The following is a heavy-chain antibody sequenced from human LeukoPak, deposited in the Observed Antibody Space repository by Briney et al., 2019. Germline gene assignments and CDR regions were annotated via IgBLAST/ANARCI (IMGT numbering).Heavy chain of an antibody. Sequence: PSGTLSLTCAVSGGSISSSNWWSWIRPPPGKGLEWFGEIYHSGSTNYNHSLKSRVTISVEKSKNKLSMMLSTVTTAATAVYYFASGTRGAVGTLWNWGQGTLVTVSS. D-gene: IGHD3-3*01. CDR2: IYHSGST. J-gene: IGHJ4*02. CDR3: ASGTRGAVGTLWN. CDR1: GGSISSSNW. V-gene: IGHV4-4*02.